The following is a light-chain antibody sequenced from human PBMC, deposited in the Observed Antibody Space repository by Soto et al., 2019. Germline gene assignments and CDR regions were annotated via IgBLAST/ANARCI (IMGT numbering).Light chain of an antibody. J-gene: IGKJ4*01. V-gene: IGKV3-20*01. CDR1: QSFNSIY. CDR3: QQYGSSRLT. Sequence: EIVLTQSPGTLSLPPGERATLSCRASQSFNSIYLAWYQQKPGQAPRLLIYGASSRATGIPDRFSGSGSGTDFTLTISRLEPEDFAVYYCQQYGSSRLTFGGGTKVDIK. CDR2: GAS.